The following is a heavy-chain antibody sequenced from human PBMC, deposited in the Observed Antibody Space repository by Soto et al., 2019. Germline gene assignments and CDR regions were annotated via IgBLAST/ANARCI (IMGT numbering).Heavy chain of an antibody. Sequence: GESLKISCKGSGDSFTSYWINWVRQMPGKGLEWTGRIDPSDSYTNYSPSFQGHVTISADKSINTAYLQWSSLKASDTAMYYCASRSTPRYYYGMDVWGQGTTVTVSS. CDR1: GDSFTSYW. V-gene: IGHV5-10-1*01. CDR2: IDPSDSYT. J-gene: IGHJ6*02. CDR3: ASRSTPRYYYGMDV.